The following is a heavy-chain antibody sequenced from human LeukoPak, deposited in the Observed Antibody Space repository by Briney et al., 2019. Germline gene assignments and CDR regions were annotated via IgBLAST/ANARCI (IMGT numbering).Heavy chain of an antibody. Sequence: QSGGSLRLSCAASGFTFSSYWMSWVRQAPGKGLEWVANIKQGGSDKYYVGSVKGRFTISRDDGKNSLYLQMNSLRVEDTAVYYCARDAFSKSDYWGQGTLVTVSS. CDR2: IKQGGSDK. J-gene: IGHJ4*02. CDR1: GFTFSSYW. V-gene: IGHV3-7*01. CDR3: ARDAFSKSDY. D-gene: IGHD4-11*01.